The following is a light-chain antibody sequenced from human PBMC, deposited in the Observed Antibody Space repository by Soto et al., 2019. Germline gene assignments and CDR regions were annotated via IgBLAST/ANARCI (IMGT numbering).Light chain of an antibody. CDR1: QGSNNY. Sequence: DIQMTQSPSSLSASVGDSVTTTCRASQGSNNYLAWYQQKPGKVPQLMIYAASTLQSGVPARFSGSGSGPDCTLTTTVVQAEDVATYYCQKYDSVPLTFGGGNKVELK. CDR2: AAS. CDR3: QKYDSVPLT. J-gene: IGKJ4*01. V-gene: IGKV1-27*01.